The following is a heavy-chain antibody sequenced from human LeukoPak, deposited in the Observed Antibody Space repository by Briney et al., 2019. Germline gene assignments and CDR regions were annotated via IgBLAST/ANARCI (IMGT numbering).Heavy chain of an antibody. CDR2: ISYDGSNK. V-gene: IGHV3-30*04. CDR1: GFTFSSYA. D-gene: IGHD4-17*01. J-gene: IGHJ4*02. CDR3: ASAYTVTTSGFDY. Sequence: GGSLRLSCAASGFTFSSYAMHWVRQAPGKGLEWVAVISYDGSNKYYADSVKGRFTISRDNSKNTLYLQMNSLRVEDTAVYYCASAYTVTTSGFDYWGQGTLVTVSS.